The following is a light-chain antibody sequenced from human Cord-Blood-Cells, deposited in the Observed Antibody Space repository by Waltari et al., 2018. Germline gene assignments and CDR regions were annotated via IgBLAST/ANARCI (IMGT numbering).Light chain of an antibody. J-gene: IGLJ3*02. CDR2: DVS. V-gene: IGLV2-14*01. Sequence: QSALTQPASVSGSPGPSITISCPGPSSPVGGYNYVSCYQQHPGKAPKLMIYDVSKRPSGVSNRFSGSKSGNTASLTISGLQAEDEADYYCSSYTSSSTWVFGGGTKLTVL. CDR3: SSYTSSSTWV. CDR1: SSPVGGYNY.